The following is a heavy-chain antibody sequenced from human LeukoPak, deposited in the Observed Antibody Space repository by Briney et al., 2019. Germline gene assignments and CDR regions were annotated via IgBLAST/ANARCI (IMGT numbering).Heavy chain of an antibody. CDR1: GFTFTSSA. Sequence: SVKVSCKASGFTFTSSAVQWVRQARGQRLEWIGWIVVGSGNTNYAQKFQERVTITRDMSTSTAYMELSSLRSEDTAVYYCAADSRGVVVPAAQYYFDYWGQGTLVTVSS. D-gene: IGHD2-2*01. CDR2: IVVGSGNT. V-gene: IGHV1-58*01. J-gene: IGHJ4*02. CDR3: AADSRGVVVPAAQYYFDY.